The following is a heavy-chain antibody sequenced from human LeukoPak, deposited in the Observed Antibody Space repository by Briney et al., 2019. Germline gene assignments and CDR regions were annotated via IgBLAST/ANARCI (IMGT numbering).Heavy chain of an antibody. CDR1: GGTFSESY. CDR2: INHSAST. J-gene: IGHJ5*02. V-gene: IGHV4-34*01. D-gene: IGHD6-13*01. Sequence: SETLSLTCAVYGGTFSESYWRWIRQPPGKGLEWIGEINHSASTNYNPSLKSRVTISVNTSKNQFSLKLSSVTAADTGVYYCARHQQVSGIAAAGFGFAPWGQGTLVTVSS. CDR3: ARHQQVSGIAAAGFGFAP.